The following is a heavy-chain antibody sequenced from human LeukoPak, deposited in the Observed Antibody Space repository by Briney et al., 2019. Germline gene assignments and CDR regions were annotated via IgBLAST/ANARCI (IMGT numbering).Heavy chain of an antibody. Sequence: ASVKVSCKASGYTFTGYYIHWVRQAPGQGLEWMGWINPNSGGTNYAQKFQGRVTMTKDTSISTAYMELRRLRSDDTAVYYCASTNCNNGVCYDFDYWGQGTLVTVSS. CDR1: GYTFTGYY. CDR2: INPNSGGT. V-gene: IGHV1-2*02. CDR3: ASTNCNNGVCYDFDY. J-gene: IGHJ4*02. D-gene: IGHD2-8*01.